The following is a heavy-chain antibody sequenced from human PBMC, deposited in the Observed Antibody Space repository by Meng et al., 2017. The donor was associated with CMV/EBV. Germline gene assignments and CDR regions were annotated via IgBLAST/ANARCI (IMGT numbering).Heavy chain of an antibody. D-gene: IGHD6-25*01. V-gene: IGHV3-23*01. CDR3: AKTGTGSIAADAFDI. CDR1: GFTFSSYA. J-gene: IGHJ3*02. CDR2: ISGSGGST. Sequence: LSLTCAASGFTFSSYAMSWVRQAPGKGLEWVSAISGSGGSTYYADSVKGRFTISRDNSKNTLYLQMNSLRAEDTAVYYCAKTGTGSIAADAFDIWGQGTMVTVSS.